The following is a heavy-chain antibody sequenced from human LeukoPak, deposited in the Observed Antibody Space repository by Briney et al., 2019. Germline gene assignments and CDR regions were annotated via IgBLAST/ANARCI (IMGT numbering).Heavy chain of an antibody. V-gene: IGHV3-33*06. J-gene: IGHJ4*02. CDR1: GFTFSSYG. CDR2: IWYDGSNK. CDR3: AKGQSLSGWYYFDY. Sequence: GGSLRLSCAASGFTFSSYGMHWVRQAPGKGLEWVAVIWYDGSNKYYADSVKGRFTISRDNSKNTLYLQMNSLRAEDTAVYYCAKGQSLSGWYYFDYWGQGTLVTVSS. D-gene: IGHD6-19*01.